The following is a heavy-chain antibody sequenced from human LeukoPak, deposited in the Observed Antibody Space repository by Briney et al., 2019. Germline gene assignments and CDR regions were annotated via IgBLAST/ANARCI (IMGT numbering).Heavy chain of an antibody. CDR3: TREFMDENYYYGMDV. V-gene: IGHV3-49*04. CDR1: GFTFGDYA. D-gene: IGHD3/OR15-3a*01. Sequence: GRSLRLSCTASGFTFGDYAMSWVRQAPGQGLEWVGFIRSKAYGGTTEYAASVKGRFTISRDDSKSIAYLQMNSLKTKDTAVYYCTREFMDENYYYGMDVWGQGTTVTVSS. J-gene: IGHJ6*02. CDR2: IRSKAYGGTT.